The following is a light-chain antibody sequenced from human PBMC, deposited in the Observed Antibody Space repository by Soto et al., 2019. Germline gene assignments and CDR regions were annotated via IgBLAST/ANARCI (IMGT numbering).Light chain of an antibody. CDR3: QQYNNWPLT. CDR1: QSVSSN. Sequence: EIVMTQSPATLSVSPGERATLSCRASQSVSSNLAWYQQKPGQAPRLLIYCASIRATGIPARFSGSGSGTEFTLTISSLQSEDFAVYYCQQYNNWPLTFGGGTKVEIK. CDR2: CAS. J-gene: IGKJ4*01. V-gene: IGKV3D-15*01.